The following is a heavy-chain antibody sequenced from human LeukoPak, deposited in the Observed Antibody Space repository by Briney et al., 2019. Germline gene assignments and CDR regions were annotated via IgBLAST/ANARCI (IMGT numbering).Heavy chain of an antibody. CDR2: MNPNNSNT. D-gene: IGHD6-13*01. CDR1: GYTFTSYD. V-gene: IGHV1-8*01. Sequence: GASVKVSCKSSGYTFTSYDINWVRQAAGQGLEWMGWMNPNNSNTGLAQRFQGRVTMTRNTAISTVYMELRGLRSDDTAVYYCARGALAGIWGQGTLVTVPP. J-gene: IGHJ4*02. CDR3: ARGALAGI.